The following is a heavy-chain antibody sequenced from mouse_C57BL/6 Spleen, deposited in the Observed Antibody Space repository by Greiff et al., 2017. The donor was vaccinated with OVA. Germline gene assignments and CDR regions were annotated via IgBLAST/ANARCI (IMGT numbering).Heavy chain of an antibody. CDR2: ISYDGSN. CDR1: GYSITSGYY. Sequence: EVKVEESGPGLVKPSQSLSLTCSVTGYSITSGYYWNWIRQFPGNKLEWMGYISYDGSNNYNPSLKNRISITRDTSKNQFFLKLNSVTTEDTATYYCARENWAMDYWGQGTSVTVSS. D-gene: IGHD4-1*01. V-gene: IGHV3-6*01. J-gene: IGHJ4*01. CDR3: ARENWAMDY.